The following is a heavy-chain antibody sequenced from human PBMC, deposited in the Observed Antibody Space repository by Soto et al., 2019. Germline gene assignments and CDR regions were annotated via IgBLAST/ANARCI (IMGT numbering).Heavy chain of an antibody. J-gene: IGHJ2*01. CDR2: IWYDGSNK. Sequence: QVQLVESGGGVVQPGRSLRLSCAASGFTFSSYGMHWVRQAPGKGLEWVAVIWYDGSNKYYADSVKGRFTISRDNSKNTLYLQMNSLRAEDTAVYYCARPYCSGGSCYPPPPYWYFDLWGRGTLVTVSS. CDR3: ARPYCSGGSCYPPPPYWYFDL. CDR1: GFTFSSYG. D-gene: IGHD2-15*01. V-gene: IGHV3-33*01.